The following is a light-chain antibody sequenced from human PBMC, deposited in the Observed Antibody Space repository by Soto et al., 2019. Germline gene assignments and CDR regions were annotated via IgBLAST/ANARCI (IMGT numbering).Light chain of an antibody. V-gene: IGLV2-8*01. J-gene: IGLJ1*01. CDR3: SSYAGSNMGV. CDR1: SSDVGGYNY. CDR2: EVS. Sequence: QSALTQPPSASGSPGQSVTISCTGTSSDVGGYNYVSWYQQHPGKAPKLMIYEVSKRPSGVPDRFSGSKSGNTASLTVSGLQAEDGADYYCSSYAGSNMGVFGTGTKVTVL.